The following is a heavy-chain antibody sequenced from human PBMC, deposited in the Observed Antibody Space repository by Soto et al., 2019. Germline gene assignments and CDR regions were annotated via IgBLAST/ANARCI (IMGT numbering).Heavy chain of an antibody. CDR3: ARDRWTSRANWFDP. D-gene: IGHD3-16*02. V-gene: IGHV4-59*12. CDR1: GGSIDSYY. J-gene: IGHJ5*02. Sequence: SETLSLTCTIFGGSIDSYYWSCVLQSPGKGLEWIGHISDRGTTTYNPSLGSRVTISVDTSRNLFSLKLSSVTVADTAVYFCARDRWTSRANWFDPWGPGTLVTVSS. CDR2: ISDRGTT.